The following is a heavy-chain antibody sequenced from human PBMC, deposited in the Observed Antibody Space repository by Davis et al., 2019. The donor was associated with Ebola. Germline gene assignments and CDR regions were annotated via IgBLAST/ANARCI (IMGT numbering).Heavy chain of an antibody. CDR2: INYSGKN. J-gene: IGHJ4*02. CDR3: AGLIVGTGGNYFDH. D-gene: IGHD1-26*01. CDR1: GGSISSDGSYY. V-gene: IGHV4-39*01. Sequence: SETLSPTCTVSGGSISSDGSYYWVWVRQPPGKGLEWIGSINYSGKNYYSSPLKSRVTMSVDTSKNQFSLKLHSVTATDTAVYYCAGLIVGTGGNYFDHWGQGSLVLVSS.